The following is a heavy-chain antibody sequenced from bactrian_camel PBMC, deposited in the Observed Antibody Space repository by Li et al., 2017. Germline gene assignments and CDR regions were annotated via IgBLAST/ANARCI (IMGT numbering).Heavy chain of an antibody. CDR2: PDNDGST. Sequence: HVQLVESGGGSVQIGGSLKLACEVSGYTNCMAWFRQVPGKEREGVASPDNDGSTTYADFVKGRFTISKDSAEPILYLQMNSLKPEDSAMYYCARGGRPTAPLVALSHNYWGRGTQVTVS. D-gene: IGHD2*01. J-gene: IGHJ4*01. V-gene: IGHV3S53*01. CDR3: ARGGRPTAPLVALSHNY. CDR1: GYTNC.